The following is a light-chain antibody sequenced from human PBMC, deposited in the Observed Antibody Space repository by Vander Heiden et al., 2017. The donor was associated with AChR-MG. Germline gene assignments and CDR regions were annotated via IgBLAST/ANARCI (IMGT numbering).Light chain of an antibody. V-gene: IGLV3-1*01. J-gene: IGLJ1*01. Sequence: SYVLTQLSSVSVSPGQTPRITCAGVYFDNRYVCWYQQRAGQSTVVVIYQDSRRPSGIPDRFSGSSSGNTATLAISETQPMDEADYYCQTWDGNTVVFGTGTRVTVL. CDR1: YFDNRY. CDR2: QDS. CDR3: QTWDGNTVV.